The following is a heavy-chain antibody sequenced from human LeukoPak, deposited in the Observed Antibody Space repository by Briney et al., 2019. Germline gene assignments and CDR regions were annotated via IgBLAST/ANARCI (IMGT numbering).Heavy chain of an antibody. V-gene: IGHV3-30*02. CDR2: IHHDGRNK. CDR1: GFTFSSYG. CDR3: AKPTDGGPAAAGLDY. Sequence: GGSLRLSCEASGFTFSSYGMQWVRQAPGKGLEWVAYIHHDGRNKYYADSVKGRFTISRDNSKNTLYLQMSSLRAEDTAVYYCAKPTDGGPAAAGLDYWGQGTLVTVS. J-gene: IGHJ4*02. D-gene: IGHD6-13*01.